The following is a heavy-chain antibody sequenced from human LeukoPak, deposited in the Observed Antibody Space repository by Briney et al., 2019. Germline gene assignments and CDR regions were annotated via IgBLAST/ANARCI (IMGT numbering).Heavy chain of an antibody. CDR3: VREYSSSSGRAFDI. D-gene: IGHD6-6*01. J-gene: IGHJ3*02. CDR1: GFTFSSYW. Sequence: GGSLRLSCAASGFTFSSYWMHWVRQAPGKGLVWVSRISTDGSSTNSADSVKGRFTISRDNAKNTLYLQMNSLRAEDTAVYYCVREYSSSSGRAFDIWGQGTMVTVSP. CDR2: ISTDGSST. V-gene: IGHV3-74*01.